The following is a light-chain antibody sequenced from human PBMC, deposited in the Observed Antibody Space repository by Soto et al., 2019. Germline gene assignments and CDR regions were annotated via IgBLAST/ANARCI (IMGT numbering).Light chain of an antibody. CDR1: NSGIGAYNY. CDR3: CSYTSSTNYV. J-gene: IGLJ1*01. CDR2: GVT. Sequence: QSALTQPASVSGSPGQSITISCTGSNSGIGAYNYVSWYQQHPGKAPKLIIHGVTNRPSGVSHRFSGSKSDYTASLTISGLQAEDEGDYYCCSYTSSTNYVFGAGTKVTVL. V-gene: IGLV2-14*01.